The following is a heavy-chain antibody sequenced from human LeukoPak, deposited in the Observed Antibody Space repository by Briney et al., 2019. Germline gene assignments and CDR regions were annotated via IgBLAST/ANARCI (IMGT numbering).Heavy chain of an antibody. J-gene: IGHJ4*02. CDR3: ARGQYCSGGTCELVY. CDR1: GGSLSGYS. D-gene: IGHD2-15*01. V-gene: IGHV4-34*01. Sequence: SETLSLTCAVYGGSLSGYSWSWIRQPPGKGLEWIGEINHSGSTNYNPSLKSRVTISLDTSKNQFSLKLSSVTAADTAVYYCARGQYCSGGTCELVYWGQGTLVTVSS. CDR2: INHSGST.